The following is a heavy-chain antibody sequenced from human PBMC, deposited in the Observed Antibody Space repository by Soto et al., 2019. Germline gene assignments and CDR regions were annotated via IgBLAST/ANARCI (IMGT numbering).Heavy chain of an antibody. J-gene: IGHJ4*02. Sequence: EVQLVESGGGLVKPGGSLRLSYAASGFTFSRYSMNWVRQAPGKGLEWVSSISSSRSYIYYADSVKGRFTSSRDNAKNSLYLQMNSLRAEDTAVYYCARTYDILTGYYSDYWGQGTLVTVSS. V-gene: IGHV3-21*01. CDR2: ISSSRSYI. D-gene: IGHD3-9*01. CDR1: GFTFSRYS. CDR3: ARTYDILTGYYSDY.